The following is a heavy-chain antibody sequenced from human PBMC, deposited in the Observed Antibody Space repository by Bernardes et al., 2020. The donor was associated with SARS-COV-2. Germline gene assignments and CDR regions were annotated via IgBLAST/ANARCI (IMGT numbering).Heavy chain of an antibody. Sequence: ASVKVSCKTSASTFTAYYIHWVRQAPGQGLEWMGWINPNSGATKYAQKFQAWVTMTRDTSVTTAYLEMTRLTSDATAVYYCATEPYFDASGYYYPGALDVWGQGTMVTVSS. V-gene: IGHV1-2*04. CDR3: ATEPYFDASGYYYPGALDV. J-gene: IGHJ3*01. CDR2: INPNSGAT. D-gene: IGHD3-22*01. CDR1: ASTFTAYY.